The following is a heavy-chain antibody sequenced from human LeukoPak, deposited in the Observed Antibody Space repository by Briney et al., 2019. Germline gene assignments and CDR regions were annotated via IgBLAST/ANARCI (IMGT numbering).Heavy chain of an antibody. CDR3: ARGASSYYDSSDYFDY. CDR2: ISVHNGNT. CDR1: GYTFTSHS. D-gene: IGHD3-22*01. Sequence: ASVKVSCKASGYTFTSHSISWARQAPGQGPEWMGWISVHNGNTNFAQKLQGRVTMTTDTSTSTAYMELRSLRSDDTAVYYCARGASSYYDSSDYFDYWGQGTLVTVSS. V-gene: IGHV1-18*01. J-gene: IGHJ4*02.